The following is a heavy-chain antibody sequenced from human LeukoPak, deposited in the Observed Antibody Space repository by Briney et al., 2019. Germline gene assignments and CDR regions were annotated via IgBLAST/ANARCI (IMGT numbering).Heavy chain of an antibody. CDR3: ARGREFVPGIDP. J-gene: IGHJ5*02. CDR1: GGTFSSYA. CDR2: IIPIFGTA. D-gene: IGHD3-10*01. V-gene: IGHV1-69*05. Sequence: GSSVKVSCKASGGTFSSYAISWVRQAPGQGLEWMGGIIPIFGTANYAQKFQGRVTITTDESTSTAYMELSSLRSEDTAVYYCARGREFVPGIDPWGQGTLVTVSS.